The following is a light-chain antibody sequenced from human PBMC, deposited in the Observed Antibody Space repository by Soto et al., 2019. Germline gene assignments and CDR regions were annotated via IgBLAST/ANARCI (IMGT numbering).Light chain of an antibody. CDR1: QSVASDY. V-gene: IGKV3-20*01. CDR2: IAS. Sequence: EIVLTQSPATLSLSPGERATLSCRASQSVASDYLSWYQQKPGQAPRLLIYIASSRATGVPDRFSGSGSGTDFTLTIDRLEPEDCAVYYCQQYGSSPLTWTFGQGTKVDIK. J-gene: IGKJ1*01. CDR3: QQYGSSPLTWT.